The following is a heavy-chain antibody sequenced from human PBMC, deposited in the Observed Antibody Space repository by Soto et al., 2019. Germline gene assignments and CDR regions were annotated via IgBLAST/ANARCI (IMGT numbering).Heavy chain of an antibody. CDR3: ARDDNYADNGLEH. Sequence: QVQLVESGGGVVRPGRSLRLSCAATGFSFSTHGMHWVRQAPGKGLEWVAVIVNDGSEQDYSDSVKGRFTISRDNSKNTLYLQMNNLRAEDTAVYYCARDDNYADNGLEHWGQGLLVTVSS. CDR1: GFSFSTHG. V-gene: IGHV3-33*01. CDR2: IVNDGSEQ. D-gene: IGHD4-4*01. J-gene: IGHJ5*02.